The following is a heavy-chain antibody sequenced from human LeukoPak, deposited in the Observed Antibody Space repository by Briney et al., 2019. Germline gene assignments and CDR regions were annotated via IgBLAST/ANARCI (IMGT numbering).Heavy chain of an antibody. J-gene: IGHJ1*01. D-gene: IGHD2-2*02. Sequence: PGGSLRLSCAASGFTFSTCGMHWVRQAPGKGLEWVAFIQYDGTNKYYVDSVKGRFTISRDNSKNTLYLQMNSLRADDTAVYYCAKSTPREYCSSTSCYNRYFQHWGQGTLVTVS. CDR1: GFTFSTCG. CDR2: IQYDGTNK. V-gene: IGHV3-30*02. CDR3: AKSTPREYCSSTSCYNRYFQH.